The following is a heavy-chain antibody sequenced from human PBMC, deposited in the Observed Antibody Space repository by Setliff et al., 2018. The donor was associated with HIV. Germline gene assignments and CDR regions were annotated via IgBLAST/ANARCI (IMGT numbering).Heavy chain of an antibody. CDR2: ISWDGDST. CDR3: AKDTGLYGWGSLNAFDM. V-gene: IGHV3-43D*03. CDR1: GFTFDDYA. D-gene: IGHD3-10*01. Sequence: SCAASGFTFDDYAMHWVRQAPGKGLEWVSLISWDGDSTYYADSIKGRFTISRDNSKNSLYLQMNSLRPEDTALYYCAKDTGLYGWGSLNAFDMWGQGTTVTVSS. J-gene: IGHJ3*02.